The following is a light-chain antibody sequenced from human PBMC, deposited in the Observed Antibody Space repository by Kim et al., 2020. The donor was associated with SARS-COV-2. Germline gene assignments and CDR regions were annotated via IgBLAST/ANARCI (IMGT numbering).Light chain of an antibody. CDR2: ENT. Sequence: QSVLTQPPSVSGAPGQRVTISCTGSTSNIGAYNGVHWYQQIPGTAPKLLIYENTKRSSGVPDRFSGSKSGTSASLAITGLQTEDEAEYYCHCYDTSLGAWLFGGGTQLTVL. J-gene: IGLJ3*02. CDR3: HCYDTSLGAWL. CDR1: TSNIGAYNG. V-gene: IGLV1-40*01.